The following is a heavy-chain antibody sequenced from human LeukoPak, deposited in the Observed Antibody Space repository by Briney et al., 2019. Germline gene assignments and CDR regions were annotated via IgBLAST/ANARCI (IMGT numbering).Heavy chain of an antibody. Sequence: ASVTVSCKASGYTFISFDIDWVRQATGQGLEWMGWMNPNSGNTGYAQKFKGRVTMTRNTSISTAYMELSSLRSEDTAVYYCARGLADYYDIHLDYWGQGTLVTVSS. V-gene: IGHV1-8*01. CDR2: MNPNSGNT. CDR1: GYTFISFD. J-gene: IGHJ4*02. D-gene: IGHD3-22*01. CDR3: ARGLADYYDIHLDY.